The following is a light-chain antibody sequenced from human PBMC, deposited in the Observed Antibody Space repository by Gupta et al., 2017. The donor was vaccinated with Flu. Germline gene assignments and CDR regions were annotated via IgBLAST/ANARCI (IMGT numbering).Light chain of an antibody. Sequence: DIQMTQSPSTLSASVGDRVTITCRSSQSIVSWLAWYQQKPGQAPKVLISKTCTLATGVPSRFSGSGTGIAFTLTILSLQHYDFETYYRQQYNSYCRTFGPGTKVEIK. CDR3: QQYNSYCRT. CDR2: KTC. J-gene: IGKJ1*01. CDR1: QSIVSW. V-gene: IGKV1-5*03.